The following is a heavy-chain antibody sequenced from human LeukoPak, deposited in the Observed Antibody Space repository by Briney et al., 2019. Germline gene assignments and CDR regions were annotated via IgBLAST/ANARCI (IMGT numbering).Heavy chain of an antibody. V-gene: IGHV3-74*01. Sequence: GGSLRLSCVASEFTFNYYLMHWVRHAPGKGLVCVSRINSEGTTSHYADTVKGRFTICSDNAKNTLYLQMNNLTADDTALYYCSSGPLEMATIGDFDLWGQGTLVTVAS. J-gene: IGHJ1*01. CDR3: SSGPLEMATIGDFDL. CDR2: INSEGTTS. CDR1: EFTFNYYL. D-gene: IGHD5-24*01.